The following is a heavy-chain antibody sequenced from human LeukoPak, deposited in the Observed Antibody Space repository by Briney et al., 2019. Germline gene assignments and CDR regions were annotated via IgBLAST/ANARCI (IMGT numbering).Heavy chain of an antibody. CDR2: ISYDGSNK. V-gene: IGHV3-30*18. D-gene: IGHD6-13*01. CDR3: AKAKHSSSWYLLDY. J-gene: IGHJ4*02. Sequence: GGSLRLSCAASGFTLSTYWMSWVRQAPGKGLEWVAVISYDGSNKYYADSVKGRFTISRDNSKNTLYLQMNSLRAEDTAVYYCAKAKHSSSWYLLDYWGQGTLVTVSS. CDR1: GFTLSTYW.